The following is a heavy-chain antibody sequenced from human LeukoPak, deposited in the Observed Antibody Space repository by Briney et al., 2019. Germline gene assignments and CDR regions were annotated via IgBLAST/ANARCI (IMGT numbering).Heavy chain of an antibody. D-gene: IGHD4-17*01. Sequence: SETLSLTCTVYGGSISSYYWSWIRQPPGKGLEWIGYIYYSGSTNYNPSLKSRVTISVDTSKNQFSLKLSSVTAADTAVYYCAGVDTKPYGDYGNFDFWGQGTLVTVSS. CDR3: AGVDTKPYGDYGNFDF. CDR2: IYYSGST. CDR1: GGSISSYY. V-gene: IGHV4-59*01. J-gene: IGHJ4*02.